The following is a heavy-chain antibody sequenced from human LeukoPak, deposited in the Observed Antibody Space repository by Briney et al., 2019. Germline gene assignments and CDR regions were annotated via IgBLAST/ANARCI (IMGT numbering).Heavy chain of an antibody. CDR2: IHYSGST. D-gene: IGHD1-20*01. J-gene: IGHJ4*02. CDR3: ARLFIAGTTWMDY. Sequence: SETLSLTCTVSGGSISSGGYYWNCIRQHPGQGLEWIGYIHYSGSTYYNPSLKSRVAMAVDTSKILFSLKLSSVTAADTAVYYCARLFIAGTTWMDYWGQGTLVTVSS. V-gene: IGHV4-31*03. CDR1: GGSISSGGYY.